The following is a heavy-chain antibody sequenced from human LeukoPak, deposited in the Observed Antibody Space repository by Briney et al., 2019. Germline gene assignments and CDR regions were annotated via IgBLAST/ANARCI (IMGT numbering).Heavy chain of an antibody. CDR2: VSSSSSTI. CDR1: GFIFSNYN. CDR3: ARGRGSGNRFDY. J-gene: IGHJ4*02. Sequence: KTGGSLRLSCAASGFIFSNYNMNWVRQAPGRGLVWVSYVSSSSSTINYADSVKGRFTISRDNAKNSLSLQMNSLRAEDTAVYYCARGRGSGNRFDYWGQGTLVTVPS. D-gene: IGHD2-15*01. V-gene: IGHV3-48*01.